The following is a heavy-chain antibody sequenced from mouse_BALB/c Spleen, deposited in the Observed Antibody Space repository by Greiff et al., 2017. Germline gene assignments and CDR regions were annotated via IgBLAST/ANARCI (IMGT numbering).Heavy chain of an antibody. J-gene: IGHJ1*01. CDR3: ARDAGGNYGGWYFDV. CDR2: SRNKANDYTT. D-gene: IGHD1-1*01. CDR1: GFTFSDFY. V-gene: IGHV7-1*02. Sequence: EVKVVESGGGLVQPGGSLRLSCATSGFTFSDFYMEWVRQPPGKRLEWIAASRNKANDYTTEYSASVKGRFIVSRDTSQSILYLQMNALRAEDTAIYYCARDAGGNYGGWYFDVWGAGTTVTVSS.